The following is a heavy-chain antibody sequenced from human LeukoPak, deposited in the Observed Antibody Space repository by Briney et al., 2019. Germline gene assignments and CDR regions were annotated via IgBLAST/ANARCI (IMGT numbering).Heavy chain of an antibody. D-gene: IGHD3-3*01. J-gene: IGHJ6*03. CDR2: IYTSGST. Sequence: KPSETLSLTCTVSGGSISSYYWSWIRQPPGKGLEWIGYIYTSGSTNYNPSLKSRVTISVDPSKNQFSLKLSSVTAADTAVYYCARASYYDPPRAYYYYMDVWGKGTTVTVSS. CDR1: GGSISSYY. CDR3: ARASYYDPPRAYYYYMDV. V-gene: IGHV4-4*09.